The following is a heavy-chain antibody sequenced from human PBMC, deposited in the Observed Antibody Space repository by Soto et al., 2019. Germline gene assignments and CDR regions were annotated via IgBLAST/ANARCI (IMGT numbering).Heavy chain of an antibody. J-gene: IGHJ6*03. CDR2: FYYSGLT. Sequence: PSETLSLTCAVSGASMNTYYWSWIRQPPGKGLEWIGYFYYSGLTNYNPSLKSRVTISLDTSKNQFSLKLSSVTAAETAVYFCARGNTHGYYYMDVWGRGTTVTVSS. D-gene: IGHD3-22*01. CDR1: GASMNTYY. CDR3: ARGNTHGYYYMDV. V-gene: IGHV4-59*08.